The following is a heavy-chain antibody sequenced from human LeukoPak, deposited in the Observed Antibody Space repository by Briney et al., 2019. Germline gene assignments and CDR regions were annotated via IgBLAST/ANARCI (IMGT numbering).Heavy chain of an antibody. V-gene: IGHV1-69*06. CDR2: IIPIFGTA. Sequence: ASVKVSCKASGGTFSSYALSGVRQAPGQGLEWMGGIIPIFGTANYAQKFQGRVTITADKSTTTAYMELSSLRSEDTAVYYCARAPSDIMEYQLISRYNWFDPWGQGTLVTVSS. J-gene: IGHJ5*02. CDR3: ARAPSDIMEYQLISRYNWFDP. CDR1: GGTFSSYA. D-gene: IGHD2-2*01.